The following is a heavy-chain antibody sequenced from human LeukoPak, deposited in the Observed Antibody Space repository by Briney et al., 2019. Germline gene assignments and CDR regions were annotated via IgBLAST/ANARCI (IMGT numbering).Heavy chain of an antibody. J-gene: IGHJ5*02. CDR2: ISGNGGST. D-gene: IGHD3-10*01. Sequence: PGGSLRLSCAASGFTFSSYAMNWVRQAPGTGLEWVSAISGNGGSTHYADSVKGRFAISRDNSKNTLYLQMNTLRAEDTAVYYCAKDPENYGSGTYYKANWFDPWGQGTVVTVSS. CDR3: AKDPENYGSGTYYKANWFDP. V-gene: IGHV3-23*01. CDR1: GFTFSSYA.